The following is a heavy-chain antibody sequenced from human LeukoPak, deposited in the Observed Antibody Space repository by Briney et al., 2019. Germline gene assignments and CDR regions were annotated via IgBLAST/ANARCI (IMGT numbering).Heavy chain of an antibody. CDR1: GFIFSNYG. Sequence: GGSLRLSCAASGFIFSNYGMHWVRRAPGKGLEWVAVISYDGTSKYYADSVKGRFTISRDSSKNTLFLQMNSLRAEDTAVYYCATDRKSVVTTVDYWGQGTLVTVSS. J-gene: IGHJ4*02. V-gene: IGHV3-30*19. CDR2: ISYDGTSK. CDR3: ATDRKSVVTTVDY. D-gene: IGHD2-21*02.